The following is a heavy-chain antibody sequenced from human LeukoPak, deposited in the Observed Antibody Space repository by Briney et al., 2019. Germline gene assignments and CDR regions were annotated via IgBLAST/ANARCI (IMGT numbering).Heavy chain of an antibody. CDR1: GYSFSNYW. Sequence: GESLKISCKGSGYSFSNYWIGWVRQIPGKGLECMGIIHPGDSDTRYSPSFQGQVTISADKSINTAYLQWSSLKASDTAMYYCARHRVLPSGRWYDYWGQGTLVTVSS. CDR2: IHPGDSDT. V-gene: IGHV5-51*01. D-gene: IGHD2-2*01. J-gene: IGHJ4*02. CDR3: ARHRVLPSGRWYDY.